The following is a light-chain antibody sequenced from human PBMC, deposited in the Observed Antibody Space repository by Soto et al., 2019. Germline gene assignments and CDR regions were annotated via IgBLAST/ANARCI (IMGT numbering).Light chain of an antibody. CDR1: SSDVGGYNY. CDR2: DVS. Sequence: QSVLTQPASVSGSPGQSITISCTGTSSDVGGYNYVSWYQQHPGKAPKLMIYDVSNRPSGVSIRFSGSKSGNTASLTISGLQAEDEADYYCRSYTSSSTLDVVFGGGTKLTVL. CDR3: RSYTSSSTLDVV. V-gene: IGLV2-14*01. J-gene: IGLJ2*01.